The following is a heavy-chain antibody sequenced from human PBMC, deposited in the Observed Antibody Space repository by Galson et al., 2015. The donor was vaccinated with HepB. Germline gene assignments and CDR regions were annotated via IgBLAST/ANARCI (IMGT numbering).Heavy chain of an antibody. CDR3: ARGNYGGNYFFYFYMDV. CDR2: ISVSNDNT. Sequence: SVKVSCKASGYTFTAYGITWVRQAPGQGLEWLGGISVSNDNTKYAQKFQGRVTMTTDTSTSTAYMELRSPRSDDTAVYFCARGNYGGNYFFYFYMDVWGEGTTVTVSS. CDR1: GYTFTAYG. V-gene: IGHV1-18*01. J-gene: IGHJ6*03. D-gene: IGHD4-23*01.